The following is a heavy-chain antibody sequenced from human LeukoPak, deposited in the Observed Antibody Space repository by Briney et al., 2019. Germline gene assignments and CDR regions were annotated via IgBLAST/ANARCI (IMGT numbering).Heavy chain of an antibody. CDR3: ARRYCSSTSCYYFDY. CDR2: ISSSSSYI. Sequence: GGSMRLSCAASGYTFSSYSMNWVRQAPGKGLEWVSSISSSSSYIYYADLVKGRFTISRDNAKNSLYLQMNSLRAEDKAVYYCARRYCSSTSCYYFDYWGQGTLVTVSS. CDR1: GYTFSSYS. D-gene: IGHD2-2*01. J-gene: IGHJ4*02. V-gene: IGHV3-21*01.